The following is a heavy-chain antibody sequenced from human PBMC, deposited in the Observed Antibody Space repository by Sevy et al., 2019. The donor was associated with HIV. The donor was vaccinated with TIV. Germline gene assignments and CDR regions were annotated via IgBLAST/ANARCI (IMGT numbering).Heavy chain of an antibody. V-gene: IGHV3-48*03. CDR1: GFTFSSYE. Sequence: WGSLRLSCAASGFTFSSYEMNWVRQAPGKGLEWVSYISSSADTKYYADSVRGRFTISRDNAKKSLYLQMNSLRAEDTAVYYCAKRGGQYDLGMDVWGQGTTVTVSS. D-gene: IGHD3-3*01. J-gene: IGHJ6*02. CDR3: AKRGGQYDLGMDV. CDR2: ISSSADTK.